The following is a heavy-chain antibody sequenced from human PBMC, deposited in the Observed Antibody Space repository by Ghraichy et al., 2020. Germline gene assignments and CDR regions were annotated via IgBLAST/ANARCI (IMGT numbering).Heavy chain of an antibody. V-gene: IGHV3-73*01. CDR3: SRPGFGELQNAFDV. J-gene: IGHJ3*01. Sequence: GGSLRLSCAASGFIFSEFAMYWVRQAPGKGLECIGRIRTKPNNYATTYAASVKGRFTISRDDSKNTMYLQMKSLKTEATAVYYCSRPGFGELQNAFDVWGHGTIVTVSS. CDR2: IRTKPNNYAT. CDR1: GFIFSEFA. D-gene: IGHD3-10*01.